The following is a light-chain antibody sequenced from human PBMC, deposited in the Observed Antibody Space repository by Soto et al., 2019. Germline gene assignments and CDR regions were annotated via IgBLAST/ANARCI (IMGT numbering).Light chain of an antibody. J-gene: IGLJ3*02. Sequence: QSALTQPPSASGSPGQSVTISCTGTSSDVGAYNYVSWYQQHPGKAPKLMIYEVTKRPSGVPDRFSGSKSGNTASLTVSGLQAVDEADYYCSSYADSISVLFGGGTKVTVL. CDR1: SSDVGAYNY. V-gene: IGLV2-8*01. CDR3: SSYADSISVL. CDR2: EVT.